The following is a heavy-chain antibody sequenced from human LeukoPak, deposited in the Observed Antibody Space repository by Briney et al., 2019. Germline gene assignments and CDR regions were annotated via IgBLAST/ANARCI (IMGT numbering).Heavy chain of an antibody. V-gene: IGHV3-74*01. CDR1: GFTFSSYW. CDR2: IRFDGGET. CDR3: ARVITYIDS. J-gene: IGHJ5*01. Sequence: TGGSLRLSREASGFTFSSYWMHWVRQAPGKGLVWVSRIRFDGGETNYADSVKGRFTISRDNAKNTLYLQMNSLRAEDTAVYYCARVITYIDSWGQGTLVTASS. D-gene: IGHD3-16*01.